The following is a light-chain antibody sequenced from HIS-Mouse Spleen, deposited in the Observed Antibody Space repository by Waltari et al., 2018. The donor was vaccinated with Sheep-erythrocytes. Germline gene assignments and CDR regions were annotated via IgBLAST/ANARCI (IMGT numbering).Light chain of an antibody. CDR2: LGS. J-gene: IGKJ1*01. CDR3: MQALQTPRT. CDR1: PSLLHSNEYNY. Sequence: DIVMTQSPLSLPVTPGEPASISCRSSPSLLHSNEYNYLDWYLRKPGQSPQLLIYLGSNRASGVPDRFSGSGSGTDFTLKISRVEAEDVGVYYCMQALQTPRTFGQGTKVEIK. V-gene: IGKV2-28*01.